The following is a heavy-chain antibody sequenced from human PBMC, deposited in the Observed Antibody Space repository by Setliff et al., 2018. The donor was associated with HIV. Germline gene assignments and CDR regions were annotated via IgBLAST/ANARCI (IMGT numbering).Heavy chain of an antibody. Sequence: PGGSLRLSCAASGFTFSNYSMNWVRQAPGKGLEWVSSISSSGSYIYYAVSVKGRFTISRDNAKNSLYLQMNSLRAEDTAVYYCARDNGDYYYYYMDVWGKGTTVTVSS. CDR2: ISSSGSYI. D-gene: IGHD2-8*01. V-gene: IGHV3-21*01. CDR1: GFTFSNYS. CDR3: ARDNGDYYYYYMDV. J-gene: IGHJ6*03.